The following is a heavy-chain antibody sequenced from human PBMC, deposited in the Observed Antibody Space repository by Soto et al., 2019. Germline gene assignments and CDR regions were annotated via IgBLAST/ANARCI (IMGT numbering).Heavy chain of an antibody. Sequence: QLQLQESGPGLVKPSETLSLTCTVSGGSISSSSYYWGWIRQPPGKGLEWIGSIYYSGSTYYNPSLKSRVTISVDTSKNQFSLKLSSVTAADTAVYYCARHGGEGCYGSGMCAFDIWGQGTMVTVSS. J-gene: IGHJ3*02. CDR1: GGSISSSSYY. V-gene: IGHV4-39*01. CDR2: IYYSGST. CDR3: ARHGGEGCYGSGMCAFDI. D-gene: IGHD3-10*01.